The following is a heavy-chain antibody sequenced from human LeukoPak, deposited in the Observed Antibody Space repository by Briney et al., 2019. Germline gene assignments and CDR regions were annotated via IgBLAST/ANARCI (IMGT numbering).Heavy chain of an antibody. V-gene: IGHV3-21*06. D-gene: IGHD2-21*01. CDR3: ARDYSDTGSFDI. CDR2: ISSASGYT. Sequence: KSGGSLRLSCAASGFTFSIYSMNWVRQAPGKGLEWVSSISSASGYTYSADSVKGRFTISRDNAKNSLYLQLNSLRAEDTAVYYCARDYSDTGSFDIWGQGTMATVSS. J-gene: IGHJ3*02. CDR1: GFTFSIYS.